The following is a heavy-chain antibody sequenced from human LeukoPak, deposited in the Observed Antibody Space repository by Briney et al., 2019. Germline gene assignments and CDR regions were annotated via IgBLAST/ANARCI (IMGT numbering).Heavy chain of an antibody. CDR2: INPNSGGT. Sequence: GASVKVSCKASGYTFTGYYMHWVRQAPGQGLEWMGWINPNSGGTNYAQKFQGRVTMTRDTSISTAYMELSRLRADDTAVYYCARDRVVVAATFYRLYTKVTGYFDYWGQGTLVTVSS. J-gene: IGHJ4*02. CDR1: GYTFTGYY. CDR3: ARDRVVVAATFYRLYTKVTGYFDY. D-gene: IGHD2-15*01. V-gene: IGHV1-2*02.